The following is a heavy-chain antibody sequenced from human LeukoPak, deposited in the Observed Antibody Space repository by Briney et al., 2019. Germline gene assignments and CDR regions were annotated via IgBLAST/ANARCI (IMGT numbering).Heavy chain of an antibody. CDR3: ARDGYNWNYGPVYYYGMDV. D-gene: IGHD1-7*01. V-gene: IGHV3-11*01. Sequence: GGSLRLSCAASGFTFSDYYMSWIRPAPGKGLEWVSYISSSGSTIYYADSVKGRFTISRDNAKNSLYLQMNSLRAEDTAVYYCARDGYNWNYGPVYYYGMDVWGQGTTVTVSS. J-gene: IGHJ6*02. CDR2: ISSSGSTI. CDR1: GFTFSDYY.